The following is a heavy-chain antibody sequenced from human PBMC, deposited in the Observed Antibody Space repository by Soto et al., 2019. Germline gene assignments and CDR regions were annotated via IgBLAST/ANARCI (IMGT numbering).Heavy chain of an antibody. D-gene: IGHD2-2*01. V-gene: IGHV4-39*01. CDR2: IYYSGST. J-gene: IGHJ5*02. Sequence: PSETLSLTCTVSGGSISSSSYYWGWIRQPPGKGLEWIGSIYYSGSTYYNPSLKSRVTISVDTSKNQFSLKLSSVTAADTAVCYCARRSDIVVVPADVNWFDPWGQGTLVTVSS. CDR1: GGSISSSSYY. CDR3: ARRSDIVVVPADVNWFDP.